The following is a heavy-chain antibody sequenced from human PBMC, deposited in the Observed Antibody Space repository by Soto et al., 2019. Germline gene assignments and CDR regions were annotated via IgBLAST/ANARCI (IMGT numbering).Heavy chain of an antibody. CDR2: IYYSGST. D-gene: IGHD2-2*01. CDR1: GGSISSGGYY. V-gene: IGHV4-31*03. CDR3: AREFVVVPAAIRGPVGTFDY. J-gene: IGHJ4*02. Sequence: PSETLSLTCTVSGGSISSGGYYWSWIRQHPGKGLEWIGYIYYSGSTYYNPSLKSRVTISVDTSKNQFSLKLSSVTAADTAVYYCAREFVVVPAAIRGPVGTFDYWGQGTLVNVSS.